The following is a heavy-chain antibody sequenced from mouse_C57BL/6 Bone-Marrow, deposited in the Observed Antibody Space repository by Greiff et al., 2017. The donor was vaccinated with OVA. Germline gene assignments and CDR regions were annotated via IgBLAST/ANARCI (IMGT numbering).Heavy chain of an antibody. CDR1: GFPFSDYY. J-gene: IGHJ4*01. D-gene: IGHD4-1*01. Sequence: VKLVESAGGLVQPGSSMKLSCTASGFPFSDYYMAWVRQVPEKGLEWVANIHYDGSSTYYLDSLKSRFIISRDNAKNILYLQMSSLKSEDTATYYCARCPYWDGGYAMDYWGQGTSVTVSS. CDR2: IHYDGSST. V-gene: IGHV5-16*01. CDR3: ARCPYWDGGYAMDY.